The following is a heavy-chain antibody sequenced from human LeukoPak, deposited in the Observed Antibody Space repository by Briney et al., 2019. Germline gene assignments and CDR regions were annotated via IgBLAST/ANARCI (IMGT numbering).Heavy chain of an antibody. CDR2: IYYSGST. Sequence: SETLSLTCTVSACSIRCGGYYWTWIPQHPGQGLEWIRYIYYSGSTYYNPSLKSRVTMSLDESINHFSLKLSSVTAADTAVYYCARSLSAFYMDVWGKGTTVTVSS. V-gene: IGHV4-31*03. CDR1: ACSIRCGGYY. J-gene: IGHJ6*03. CDR3: ARSLSAFYMDV. D-gene: IGHD2-15*01.